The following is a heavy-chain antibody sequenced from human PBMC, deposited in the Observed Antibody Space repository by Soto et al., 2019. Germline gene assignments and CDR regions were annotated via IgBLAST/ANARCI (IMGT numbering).Heavy chain of an antibody. D-gene: IGHD2-15*01. V-gene: IGHV3-23*01. CDR3: AKRYCSGGSCYLAVGFEYGYYYYGMDV. CDR1: GFTFSSYA. CDR2: ISGSGGST. J-gene: IGHJ6*02. Sequence: PGGSLRLSCAASGFTFSSYAMSWVRQAPGKGLEWVSAISGSGGSTYYADSVKSRFTISRDNSKNTLYLQMNSLRAEDTAVYYCAKRYCSGGSCYLAVGFEYGYYYYGMDVWGQGTTVTVSS.